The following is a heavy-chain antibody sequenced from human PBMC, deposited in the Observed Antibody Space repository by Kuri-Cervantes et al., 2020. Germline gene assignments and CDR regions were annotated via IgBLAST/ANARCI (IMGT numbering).Heavy chain of an antibody. D-gene: IGHD3-22*01. CDR2: IWYDGSNK. Sequence: GESLKISCAASGFTFSSYGMHWVRQAPGKGLEWVAVIWYDGSNKYYADSVKGRFTISRDNAKNSLYLQMNSLRDEDTAVYYCARGHHYYDSSGLSPWGQGTLVTVSS. CDR1: GFTFSSYG. J-gene: IGHJ5*02. V-gene: IGHV3-33*01. CDR3: ARGHHYYDSSGLSP.